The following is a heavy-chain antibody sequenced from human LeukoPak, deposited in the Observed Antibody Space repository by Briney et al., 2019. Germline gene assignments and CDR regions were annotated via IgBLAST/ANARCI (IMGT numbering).Heavy chain of an antibody. CDR2: ISYDGDTQ. D-gene: IGHD6-19*01. Sequence: GGSLRLSCATSEFTFSTYAMHWVRQAPGKGLEWVAAISYDGDTQYYADSVKGRFTISRDNSKNTLYLQMNSLRPEDTAVYYCARDQRVAGPGFSYFDYWGQGTLLTVSS. CDR3: ARDQRVAGPGFSYFDY. J-gene: IGHJ4*02. V-gene: IGHV3-30-3*01. CDR1: EFTFSTYA.